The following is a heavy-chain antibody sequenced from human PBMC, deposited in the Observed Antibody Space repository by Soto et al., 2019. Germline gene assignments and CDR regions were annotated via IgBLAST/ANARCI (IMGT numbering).Heavy chain of an antibody. V-gene: IGHV3-21*01. CDR3: ARDPPAEYDDYIWGSYRY. CDR1: GFTFSRYS. D-gene: IGHD3-16*02. CDR2: ISSSSSDI. Sequence: EVQLVESGGGLVKPGGSLRLSCAASGFTFSRYSMNWVRQAPGKGLEWVSSISSSSSDIYYADSVKGRFTISRDNAKNSPGLQMNSLRAEDAAVYYCARDPPAEYDDYIWGSYRYLGQGTLVTVSS. J-gene: IGHJ4*02.